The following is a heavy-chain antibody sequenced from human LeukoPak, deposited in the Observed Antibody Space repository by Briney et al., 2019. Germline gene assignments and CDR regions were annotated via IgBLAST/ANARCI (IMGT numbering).Heavy chain of an antibody. CDR3: ARDLGLYDSSGYYFLSAFDI. D-gene: IGHD3-22*01. Sequence: GGSLRLSCAASGFTFDDYGMSWVRQAPGKGLEWVSGINWNGGSTVYADSVKGRFTISRDNAKNSLYLQMNSLRAEDTALYYCARDLGLYDSSGYYFLSAFDIWGQGTMVTVSS. CDR2: INWNGGST. V-gene: IGHV3-20*04. J-gene: IGHJ3*02. CDR1: GFTFDDYG.